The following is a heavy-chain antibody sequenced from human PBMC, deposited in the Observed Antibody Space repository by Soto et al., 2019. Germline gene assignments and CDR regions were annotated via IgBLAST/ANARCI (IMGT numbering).Heavy chain of an antibody. CDR3: ATSLWFGTQGEL. V-gene: IGHV4-34*01. CDR1: GGYFNDNY. CDR2: ISRSGTT. J-gene: IGHJ4*02. D-gene: IGHD3-10*01. Sequence: QVQLQQGGAGLLKPSETLSLSCAVYGGYFNDNYYTWFRQPPGKGLEWIGEISRSGTTKYIPSLKSRASISFATSKTQVSLKVTSVTDADTAVYYCATSLWFGTQGELWGQGALVTVSS.